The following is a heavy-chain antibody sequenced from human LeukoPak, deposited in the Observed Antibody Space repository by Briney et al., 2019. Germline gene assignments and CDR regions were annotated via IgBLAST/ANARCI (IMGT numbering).Heavy chain of an antibody. CDR3: ASLGSSWYIIN. V-gene: IGHV3-30*02. D-gene: IGHD6-13*01. J-gene: IGHJ4*02. Sequence: GGSLRLSCAASGFTFSSFGMHWVRQAPGKGLEWVAFIRRDGDVKYYADSVKGRFTISRDNSKNTLYLQMSSLRAEDTAVYYCASLGSSWYIINWGQGTLVTVSS. CDR2: IRRDGDVK. CDR1: GFTFSSFG.